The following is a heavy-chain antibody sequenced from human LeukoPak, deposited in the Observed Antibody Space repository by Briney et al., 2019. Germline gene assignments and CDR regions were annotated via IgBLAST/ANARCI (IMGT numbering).Heavy chain of an antibody. CDR3: ARSRGKYSGYDPADY. CDR2: ISYDGSNK. J-gene: IGHJ4*02. Sequence: PGGSLRLSCAASGFTFSSYAMHWVRQAPGKGLEWVAVISYDGSNKYYADSVKGRFTISRDNSKNTLYLQMNSLRAEDTAVYYCARSRGKYSGYDPADYWGQGTLVTVSS. V-gene: IGHV3-30-3*01. D-gene: IGHD5-12*01. CDR1: GFTFSSYA.